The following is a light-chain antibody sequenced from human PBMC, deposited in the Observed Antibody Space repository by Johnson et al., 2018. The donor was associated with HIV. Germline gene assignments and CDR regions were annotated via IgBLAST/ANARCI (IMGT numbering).Light chain of an antibody. CDR3: GTWDSSLRVGF. V-gene: IGLV1-51*01. CDR1: SSNIGNNY. CDR2: DNN. Sequence: TQPPSVSAAPGQKVTISCSGSSSNIGNNYVSWYQQLPGRAPKLLIYDNNKRPSGIPDRFSGSKSGTSATLGITGLQTGDEADYYCGTWDSSLRVGFFGTGTKVNVL. J-gene: IGLJ1*01.